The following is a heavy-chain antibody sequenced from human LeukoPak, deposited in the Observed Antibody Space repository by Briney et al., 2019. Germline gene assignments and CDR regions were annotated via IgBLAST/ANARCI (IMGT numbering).Heavy chain of an antibody. V-gene: IGHV4-59*01. Sequence: SETLSLTCTVSGGSISSYYWSWIRQPPGKGLEWIGYIYYSGSTNYNPSLKSRVTISVDTSKNQFSLKLSSVTAADTAVYYCARLYGNYQNYFDYWGQGTLVTVSS. CDR2: IYYSGST. J-gene: IGHJ4*02. CDR1: GGSISSYY. D-gene: IGHD1-7*01. CDR3: ARLYGNYQNYFDY.